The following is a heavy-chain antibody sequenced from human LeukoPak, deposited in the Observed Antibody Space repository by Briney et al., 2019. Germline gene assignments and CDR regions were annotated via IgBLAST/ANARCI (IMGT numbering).Heavy chain of an antibody. J-gene: IGHJ3*02. D-gene: IGHD1-26*01. Sequence: GGSLRLSRAASGFTFSSYSMNWVRQAPGKGLEWVSSISSSSSYIYYADSVKGRFTISRDNAKNSLYLQMNSLRAEDTAVYYCARMGALDAFDIWGQGTMVTVSS. V-gene: IGHV3-21*01. CDR2: ISSSSSYI. CDR3: ARMGALDAFDI. CDR1: GFTFSSYS.